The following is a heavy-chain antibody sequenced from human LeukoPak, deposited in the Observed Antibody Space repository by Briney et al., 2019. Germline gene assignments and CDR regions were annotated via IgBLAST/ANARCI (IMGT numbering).Heavy chain of an antibody. CDR2: IKQDGSEK. D-gene: IGHD6-13*01. CDR1: GFTFSSYW. CDR3: ARITGGIAAAGLDY. J-gene: IGHJ4*02. V-gene: IGHV3-7*01. Sequence: GGSLRLSCAASGFTFSSYWMSWVRQAPGKGLEWVANIKQDGSEKYYVDSVKGRFTISRDNAKSSLYLQMNSLRAEDTAVYYCARITGGIAAAGLDYWGQGTLVTVSS.